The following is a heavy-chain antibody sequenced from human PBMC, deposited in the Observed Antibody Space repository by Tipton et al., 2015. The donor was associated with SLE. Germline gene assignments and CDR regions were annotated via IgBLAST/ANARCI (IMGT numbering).Heavy chain of an antibody. CDR3: ARGDYSSSRGEFDL. CDR2: IYYSGST. D-gene: IGHD6-13*01. J-gene: IGHJ2*01. Sequence: TLSLTCTVSGGSISSHYWSWIRQPPGKGLEWIGYIYYSGSTNYNPSLKSRVTISVDTSKNQFSLKLSSVTAADTAVYYCARGDYSSSRGEFDLWGRGTLVTVSS. CDR1: GGSISSHY. V-gene: IGHV4-59*11.